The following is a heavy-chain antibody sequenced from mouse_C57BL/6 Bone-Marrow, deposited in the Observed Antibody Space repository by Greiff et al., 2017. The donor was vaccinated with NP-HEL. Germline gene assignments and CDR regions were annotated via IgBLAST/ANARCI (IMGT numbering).Heavy chain of an antibody. J-gene: IGHJ3*01. CDR3: ACVWFAY. CDR1: GYTFTSYW. V-gene: IGHV1-55*01. Sequence: QVHVKQSGAELVKPGASVKMSCKASGYTFTSYWITWVKQRPGQGLEWIGDIYPGSGSTNYNEKFKSKATLTVDTSSSTAYMQLSSLTSEDSAVYYCACVWFAYWGQGTLVTVSA. CDR2: IYPGSGST.